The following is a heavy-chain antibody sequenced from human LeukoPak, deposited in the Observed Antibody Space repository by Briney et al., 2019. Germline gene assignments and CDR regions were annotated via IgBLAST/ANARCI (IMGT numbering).Heavy chain of an antibody. J-gene: IGHJ4*02. CDR2: FSGGGGTT. V-gene: IGHV3-23*01. CDR1: GFIFSNYA. Sequence: PGGFLRLSCAASGFIFSNYAMSWVRQAPGKGLEWVSTFSGGGGTTYYADSVKGRFTISRYNSNNTLYLQMNSLRVEDMAVYYCAKRRGSSPNVPVDYWGQRPLVTVSS. CDR3: AKRRGSSPNVPVDY. D-gene: IGHD1-26*01.